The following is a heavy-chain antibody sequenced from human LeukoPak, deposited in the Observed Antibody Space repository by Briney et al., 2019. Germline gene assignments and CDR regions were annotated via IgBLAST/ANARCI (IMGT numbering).Heavy chain of an antibody. CDR3: AREGVGYFDY. CDR2: IVPIFGTV. CDR1: GYTFTSYA. V-gene: IGHV1-69*06. D-gene: IGHD3-16*01. J-gene: IGHJ4*02. Sequence: SVKVSCKASGYTFTSYAMNWVRQAPGQGLEWMGGIVPIFGTVNYAQKFQGRVTIVADKSTSTAYMELSSLRFEDTAVYYCAREGVGYFDYWGQGTLVTVSS.